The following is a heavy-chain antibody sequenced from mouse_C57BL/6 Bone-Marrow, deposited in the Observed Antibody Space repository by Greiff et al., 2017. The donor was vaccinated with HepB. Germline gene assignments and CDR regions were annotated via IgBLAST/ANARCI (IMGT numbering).Heavy chain of an antibody. V-gene: IGHV3-6*01. CDR3: ARAITTVVAYYYAMDY. CDR1: GYSITSGYY. J-gene: IGHJ4*01. D-gene: IGHD1-1*01. CDR2: ISYDGSN. Sequence: EVQRVESGPGLVKPSQSLSLTCSVTGYSITSGYYWNWIRQFPGNKLEWMGYISYDGSNNYNPSLKNRISITRDTSKNQFFLKLNSVTTEDTATYYCARAITTVVAYYYAMDYWGQGTSVTVSS.